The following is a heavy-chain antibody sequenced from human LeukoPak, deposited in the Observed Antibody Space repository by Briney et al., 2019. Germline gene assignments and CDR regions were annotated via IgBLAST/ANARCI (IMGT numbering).Heavy chain of an antibody. V-gene: IGHV4-34*01. CDR1: GGSFSGYY. Sequence: SETLSLTCAVYGGSFSGYYWSWIRQPPGKGLEWIGEINHSGSTNYTPSLKSRVTISIDTSKNQFSLKLSSVTAADTAVYYCARGPLYYGMDVWGQGTTVTVSS. CDR3: ARGPLYYGMDV. CDR2: INHSGST. J-gene: IGHJ6*02.